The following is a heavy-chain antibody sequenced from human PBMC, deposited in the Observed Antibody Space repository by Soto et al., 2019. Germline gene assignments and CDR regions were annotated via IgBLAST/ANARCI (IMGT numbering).Heavy chain of an antibody. CDR2: ISVHNGYT. Sequence: QVQLAQSGAEVKKPGASVTVSCKASGYTFSTYGISWVRQAPGQGLEWVGWISVHNGYTKYATELQGRVTVTTDPSTSTAYMELRSLRSVDSAVYYCARLEHNFGPHDYWGQGTLVTVTS. J-gene: IGHJ4*02. CDR1: GYTFSTYG. V-gene: IGHV1-18*01. D-gene: IGHD1-1*01. CDR3: ARLEHNFGPHDY.